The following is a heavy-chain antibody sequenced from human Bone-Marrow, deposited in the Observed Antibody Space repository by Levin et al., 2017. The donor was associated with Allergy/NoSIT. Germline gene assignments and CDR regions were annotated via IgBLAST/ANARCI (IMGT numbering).Heavy chain of an antibody. CDR3: ARRSGDAFDI. V-gene: IGHV3-74*01. CDR1: GFTFSSYW. Sequence: GESLKISCAASGFTFSSYWMHWVRQAPGKGLVWVSRINSDGSSTSYADSVKGRFTISRDNAKNTLYLQMNSLRAEDTAVYYCARRSGDAFDIWGQGTMVTVSS. D-gene: IGHD3-3*01. CDR2: INSDGSST. J-gene: IGHJ3*02.